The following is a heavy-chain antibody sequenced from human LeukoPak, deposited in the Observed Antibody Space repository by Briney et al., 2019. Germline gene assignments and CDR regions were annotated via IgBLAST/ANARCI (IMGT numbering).Heavy chain of an antibody. CDR2: IRYDGSNI. CDR1: GFIFSTYG. J-gene: IGHJ6*03. V-gene: IGHV3-30*02. Sequence: GGSLRLSCAASGFIFSTYGMHWVRQAPGKGLEWVAFIRYDGSNIYYADSVKGRFTISRDNSKNTLYLQMNSLRAEDTAVYYCARLRCSSTSCRPYYYYYYYMDVWGKGTTVTVSS. CDR3: ARLRCSSTSCRPYYYYYYYMDV. D-gene: IGHD2-2*01.